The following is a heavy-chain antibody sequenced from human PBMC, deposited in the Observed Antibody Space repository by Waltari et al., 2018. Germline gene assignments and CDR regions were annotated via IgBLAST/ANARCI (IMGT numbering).Heavy chain of an antibody. D-gene: IGHD3-3*01. CDR3: AREGRGITIFGVVLKNPPMN. J-gene: IGHJ4*02. CDR1: GGSFSGYY. Sequence: QVQLQQWGAGLLKPSETLSLTCAVYGGSFSGYYWSWIRQPPGKGLEWIGEINHSGITNYNPSLKSRVTISVDTSKNQFSLKLSSVTAADTAVYYCAREGRGITIFGVVLKNPPMNWGQGTLVTVSS. CDR2: INHSGIT. V-gene: IGHV4-34*01.